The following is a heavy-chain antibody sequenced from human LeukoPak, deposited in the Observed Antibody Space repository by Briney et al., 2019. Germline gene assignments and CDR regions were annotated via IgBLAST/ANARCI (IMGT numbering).Heavy chain of an antibody. CDR2: IYPGDSDT. J-gene: IGHJ4*02. V-gene: IGHV5-51*01. Sequence: GESLKISCKGSGYSFTSYWIGWVRQMPGKGLEWMGIIYPGDSDTRYSPSFQGQVTISADKSISTAYLQWSSLKASDTAMYYCARQGSLSPSHEFFDYWGQGTLVTVSS. CDR3: ARQGSLSPSHEFFDY. CDR1: GYSFTSYW. D-gene: IGHD2/OR15-2a*01.